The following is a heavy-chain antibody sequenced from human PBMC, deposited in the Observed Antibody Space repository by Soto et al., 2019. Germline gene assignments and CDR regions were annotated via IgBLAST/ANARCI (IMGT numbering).Heavy chain of an antibody. D-gene: IGHD4-4*01. Sequence: GGSLRFSCAASGFTFSSYAMHWVRQAPGKGLEWVAVISYDGSNKCYADSVKGRFTISRDNSKNTLYLQMNSLRAEDTAVYYCAKDRPSYSYYYGMDVWGQGTTVTVSS. J-gene: IGHJ6*02. CDR3: AKDRPSYSYYYGMDV. CDR1: GFTFSSYA. V-gene: IGHV3-30-3*01. CDR2: ISYDGSNK.